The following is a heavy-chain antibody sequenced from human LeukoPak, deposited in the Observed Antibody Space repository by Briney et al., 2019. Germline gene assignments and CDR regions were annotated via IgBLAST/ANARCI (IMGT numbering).Heavy chain of an antibody. V-gene: IGHV4-59*08. CDR3: ARLGRLTGFDP. J-gene: IGHJ5*02. Sequence: SETLSLTCSVSGGSMSSYHWSWIREPPGKGLDCIGYIYYSGSTNYNPCHKTRVTISVDTSKRQFSLKLSSVTAADTAVYYCARLGRLTGFDPWAREPWSPSPQ. CDR2: IYYSGST. CDR1: GGSMSSYH. D-gene: IGHD5-12*01.